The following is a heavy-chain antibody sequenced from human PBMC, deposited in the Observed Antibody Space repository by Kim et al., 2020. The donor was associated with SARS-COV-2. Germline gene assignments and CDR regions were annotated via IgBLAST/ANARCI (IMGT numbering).Heavy chain of an antibody. D-gene: IGHD2-2*01. CDR3: TRDQPIVVVPAASDY. CDR1: GFTFGDYA. J-gene: IGHJ4*02. V-gene: IGHV3-49*04. CDR2: IRSKAYGGTT. Sequence: GGSLRLSCTASGFTFGDYAMSWVRQAPGKGLEWVGFIRSKAYGGTTEYAASVKGRFTISRDDSKSIAYLQMNSLKTEDTAVYYCTRDQPIVVVPAASDYWGQGTLVTVSS.